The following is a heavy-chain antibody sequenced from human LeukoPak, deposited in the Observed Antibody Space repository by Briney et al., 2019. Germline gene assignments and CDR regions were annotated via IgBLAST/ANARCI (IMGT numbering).Heavy chain of an antibody. Sequence: GGSVRFSCAASGFTFSSHSMSWVRQPPGEGLEWVAAISPSGDSTTYRDSVKGQFTISRDSSRNRLYLQMNTLTVEDTAIYYSARRLTGGVTDFFDFWGQGALVTVSS. J-gene: IGHJ4*02. CDR2: ISPSGDST. D-gene: IGHD2-8*02. CDR1: GFTFSSHS. V-gene: IGHV3-23*01. CDR3: ARRLTGGVTDFFDF.